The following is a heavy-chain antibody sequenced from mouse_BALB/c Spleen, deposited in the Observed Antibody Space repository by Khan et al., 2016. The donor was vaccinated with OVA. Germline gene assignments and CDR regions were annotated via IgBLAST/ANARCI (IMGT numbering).Heavy chain of an antibody. CDR1: GYSFTGYF. CDR2: INPYNGDT. J-gene: IGHJ2*01. V-gene: IGHV1-20*02. Sequence: EVQLQESGPELVKPGASVKISCKASGYSFTGYFMNWVMQSHGKSLEWIGRINPYNGDTFYNQKFKGKATLTVDKSSSTAHMELRSLASEDSAVYYCAREEYGNSYYCDYWGQGTTLTVSS. D-gene: IGHD2-10*02. CDR3: AREEYGNSYYCDY.